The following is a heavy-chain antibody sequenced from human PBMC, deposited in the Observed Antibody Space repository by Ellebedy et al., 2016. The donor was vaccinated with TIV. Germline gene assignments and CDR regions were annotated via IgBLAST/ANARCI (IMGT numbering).Heavy chain of an antibody. CDR2: ISYDGSNK. D-gene: IGHD5-12*01. Sequence: GESLKISXAASGFTFSSYGMHWVRQAPGKGLEWVAVISYDGSNKYYADSVKGRFTISRDNSKNTLYLQMNSLRAEDTAVYYCARDRFLRDSGYDPLLGYYYYGMDVWGQGTTVTVSS. CDR1: GFTFSSYG. CDR3: ARDRFLRDSGYDPLLGYYYYGMDV. V-gene: IGHV3-30*03. J-gene: IGHJ6*02.